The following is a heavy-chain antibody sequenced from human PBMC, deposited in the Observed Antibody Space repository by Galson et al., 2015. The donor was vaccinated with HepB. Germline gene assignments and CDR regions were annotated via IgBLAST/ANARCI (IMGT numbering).Heavy chain of an antibody. CDR2: IIPILGIA. D-gene: IGHD3-10*01. V-gene: IGHV1-69*04. CDR1: GGTFSSYA. J-gene: IGHJ4*02. Sequence: SVKVSCKASGGTFSSYAISWVRQAPGQGLEWMGRIIPILGIANYAQKFQGRVTITADKSTSTAYMELSSLRSEDTAVYYCARERFGCGDRKGRGYFDYWGQGTLVTVSS. CDR3: ARERFGCGDRKGRGYFDY.